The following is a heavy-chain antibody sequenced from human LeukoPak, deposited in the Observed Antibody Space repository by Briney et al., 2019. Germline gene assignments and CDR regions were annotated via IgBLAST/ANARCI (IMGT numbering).Heavy chain of an antibody. CDR2: SSSGSSTI. CDR3: ARDPASGGFDS. D-gene: IGHD2-15*01. J-gene: IGHJ4*02. CDR1: GFTFSTYA. Sequence: PGGSLRLSCAASGFTFSTYAMNWVRQAPGNGLEWISYSSSGSSTIYYADSAKGRFTISRDNAKNSLYLQMHSLRAEDTAVYYCARDPASGGFDSWGQGILVTVSS. V-gene: IGHV3-48*04.